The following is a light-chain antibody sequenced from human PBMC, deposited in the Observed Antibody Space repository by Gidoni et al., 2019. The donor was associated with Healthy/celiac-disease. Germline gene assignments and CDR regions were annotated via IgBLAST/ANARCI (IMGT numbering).Light chain of an antibody. CDR3: QQYYSYPPT. Sequence: AIRMTKSPSSFSASTGDRVTITCRASQVISSYLAWYQQKPGKAPKLLIYAASTLQSGVPSRFSGSGSGTDFTLTISCLQSEDFATYYCQQYYSYPPTFGQGTKLEIK. CDR2: AAS. CDR1: QVISSY. J-gene: IGKJ2*01. V-gene: IGKV1-8*01.